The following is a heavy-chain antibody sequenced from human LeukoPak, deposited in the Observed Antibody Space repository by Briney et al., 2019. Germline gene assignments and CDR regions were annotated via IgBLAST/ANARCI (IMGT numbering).Heavy chain of an antibody. V-gene: IGHV1-2*02. CDR1: GYTFTGYY. J-gene: IGHJ4*02. Sequence: ASVKVSCKASGYTFTGYYMHWVRQAPGQGLEWMGWINPNSGGTNYAQKFQGRVTMTRDTSISTAYMELSRLRSDDTAVYYCARGRGVVPAANDYWGQGTLVTVS. CDR3: ARGRGVVPAANDY. CDR2: INPNSGGT. D-gene: IGHD2-2*01.